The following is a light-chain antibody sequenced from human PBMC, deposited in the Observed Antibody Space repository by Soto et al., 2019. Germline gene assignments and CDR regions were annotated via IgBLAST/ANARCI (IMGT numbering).Light chain of an antibody. CDR3: QQYGSSPT. J-gene: IGKJ1*01. CDR1: QSVDSSY. V-gene: IGKV3-20*01. CDR2: GAS. Sequence: EVVLTQSPGTLSLSPGERATLSCRASQSVDSSYLSWYQQKPAQAPRLLIYGASYRATGIPDRFSGSGSGTDFTLTIRRLEPEDSAVYYCQQYGSSPTFDQGTKVEIK.